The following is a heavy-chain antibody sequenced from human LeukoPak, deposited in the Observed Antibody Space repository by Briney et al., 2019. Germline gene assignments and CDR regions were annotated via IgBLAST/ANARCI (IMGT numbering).Heavy chain of an antibody. V-gene: IGHV4-39*07. Sequence: SETLCLTCSASGGAIGSSSSYWGWIRQPPGNGLEWIGSIYYSGKVYYNSSLKRRVTISVDTSKNQFSLRLSSLTAADTAVYYCARGPHVWGSYRGMYFDYWGQGALVTVSS. D-gene: IGHD3-16*02. CDR1: GGAIGSSSSY. J-gene: IGHJ4*02. CDR2: IYYSGKV. CDR3: ARGPHVWGSYRGMYFDY.